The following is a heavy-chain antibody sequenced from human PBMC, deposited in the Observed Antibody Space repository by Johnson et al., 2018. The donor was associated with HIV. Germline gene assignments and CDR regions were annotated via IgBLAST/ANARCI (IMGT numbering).Heavy chain of an antibody. CDR2: IAHDESVT. CDR1: GFTVSSNY. Sequence: QVQPVESGGGLIQPGGSLRLSCAASGFTVSSNYMSWVRQAPGKGLEWVAFIAHDESVTHYADSVKGRFTISRDNSKNTVFLQMNTLRADDTAVYYCAKVARYGGSGWVDAFDIWGQGTMVTVS. V-gene: IGHV3-30*02. D-gene: IGHD6-19*01. J-gene: IGHJ3*02. CDR3: AKVARYGGSGWVDAFDI.